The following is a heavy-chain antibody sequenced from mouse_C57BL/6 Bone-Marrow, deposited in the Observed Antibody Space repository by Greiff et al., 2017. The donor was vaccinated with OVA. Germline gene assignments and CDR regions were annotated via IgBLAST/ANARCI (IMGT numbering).Heavy chain of an antibody. CDR1: GYAFSSSW. CDR2: IYPGDGDT. CDR3: ASYGYDVPWYFDV. Sequence: VKVVESGPELVKPGASVKISCKASGYAFSSSWMNWVKQRPGKGLEWIGRIYPGDGDTNYNGKFKGKATLTADKSSSTAYMQLSSLTSEDSAVYFCASYGYDVPWYFDVWGTGTTVTVSS. V-gene: IGHV1-82*01. J-gene: IGHJ1*03. D-gene: IGHD2-2*01.